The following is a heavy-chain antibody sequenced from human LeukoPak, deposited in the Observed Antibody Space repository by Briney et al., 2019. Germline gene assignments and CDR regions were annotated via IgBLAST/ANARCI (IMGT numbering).Heavy chain of an antibody. CDR2: IRYDGSNK. J-gene: IGHJ4*02. CDR3: ARDPGITGTTELDY. V-gene: IGHV3-30*02. CDR1: GFTFSNYG. Sequence: GGSLRLSCAASGFTFSNYGMHWVRQAPGKGLEWVAFIRYDGSNKYYADSVKGRFTISRDNSKNTLYLQMDSLRAEDTAVYYCARDPGITGTTELDYWGQGTLVTVSS. D-gene: IGHD1-20*01.